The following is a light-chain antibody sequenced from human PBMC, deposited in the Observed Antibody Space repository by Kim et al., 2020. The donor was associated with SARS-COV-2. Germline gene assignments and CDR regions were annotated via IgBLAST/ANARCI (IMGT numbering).Light chain of an antibody. CDR2: KTS. CDR1: QTINNW. J-gene: IGKJ1*01. Sequence: ASVGDRVTITCRASQTINNWLAWYQQKPGKAPKLLIYKTSSLESGVPSRFSGSGSGTEFTLTITRLQPDDLATYYCLQYLSYSGTFGQGTKVDIK. CDR3: LQYLSYSGT. V-gene: IGKV1-5*03.